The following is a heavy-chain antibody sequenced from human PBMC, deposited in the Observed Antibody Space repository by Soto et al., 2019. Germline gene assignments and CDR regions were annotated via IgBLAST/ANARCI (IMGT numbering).Heavy chain of an antibody. CDR3: ARRRAHRRDHYYFDY. V-gene: IGHV4-34*01. CDR2: INHSGST. D-gene: IGHD6-25*01. J-gene: IGHJ4*02. Sequence: SETLSLTCAVYGGSFSGYYWSWIRQPPGKGLEWIGEINHSGSTNYNPSLKSRVTISVDTPKNQFSLKLSSVTAADTAVYYCARRRAHRRDHYYFDYWGQGTLVTVSS. CDR1: GGSFSGYY.